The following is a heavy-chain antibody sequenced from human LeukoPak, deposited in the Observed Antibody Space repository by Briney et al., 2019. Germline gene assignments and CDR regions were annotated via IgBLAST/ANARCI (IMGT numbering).Heavy chain of an antibody. Sequence: GGSLRLSCAASGFTFSSYSMNWVRQAPGKGLEWVSSISSSSSYIYYADSVKGRFTISRDNAKNSLYLQMNSLRAEDTAVYYCARAMVRGVIADYWDQGTLVTVSS. CDR3: ARAMVRGVIADY. CDR2: ISSSSSYI. CDR1: GFTFSSYS. V-gene: IGHV3-21*01. D-gene: IGHD3-10*01. J-gene: IGHJ4*02.